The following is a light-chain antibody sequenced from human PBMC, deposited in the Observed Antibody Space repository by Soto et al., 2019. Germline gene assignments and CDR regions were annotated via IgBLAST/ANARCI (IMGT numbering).Light chain of an antibody. J-gene: IGKJ2*01. CDR1: QSVSSN. V-gene: IGKV3-15*01. CDR3: QQDNNWPYT. Sequence: EIVMTQSPATLSVSPGERATLSCRASQSVSSNLAWYQQKPGQAPRLLIYGASTRATGITARFSGSGSGTEFTLTISSLQSEDFAVYYCQQDNNWPYTFGQGTKLVIK. CDR2: GAS.